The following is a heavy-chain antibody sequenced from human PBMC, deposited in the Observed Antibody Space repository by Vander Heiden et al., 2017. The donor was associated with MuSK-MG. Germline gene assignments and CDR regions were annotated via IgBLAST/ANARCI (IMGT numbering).Heavy chain of an antibody. D-gene: IGHD3-9*01. CDR1: GFTFSSYA. V-gene: IGHV3-23*01. CDR3: AKMVYDILTYYDY. Sequence: EVQLLESGGGLVQPGGSLRLSCAASGFTFSSYAMSWVRQAPGKGLEWVSGISGNGGSTYYADAVKGRFTISRDNSKSTLYLQMNRLRAEDTAVYYCAKMVYDILTYYDYWVEGSLVTVSS. J-gene: IGHJ4*02. CDR2: ISGNGGST.